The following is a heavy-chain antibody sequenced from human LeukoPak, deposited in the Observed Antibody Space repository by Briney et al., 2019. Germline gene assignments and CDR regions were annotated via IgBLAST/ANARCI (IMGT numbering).Heavy chain of an antibody. Sequence: PSETLSLTCTVSGGSISSGSYYWSWIRQPAGKGLEWIGRIYTSGSTNYNPSLKSRVTISVDTSKNQFSLKLRSVTAADTAVYYCARVVPAAIRGPYYYYYYMDVWGKGTTVTVSS. CDR3: ARVVPAAIRGPYYYYYYMDV. D-gene: IGHD2-2*02. CDR1: GGSISSGSYY. CDR2: IYTSGST. V-gene: IGHV4-61*02. J-gene: IGHJ6*03.